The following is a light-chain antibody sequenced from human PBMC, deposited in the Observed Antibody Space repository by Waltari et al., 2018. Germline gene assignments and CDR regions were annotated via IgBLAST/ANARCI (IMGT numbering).Light chain of an antibody. V-gene: IGLV2-8*01. CDR2: EVS. Sequence: QSALTQPPSASGSPGQSVTISCTGTRSDIGGYNYVSWYQQHPGKAPKLMLYEVSKRPSGVPDRVAGSKSGNTASLTVSGLQTEDEADYYCSSYAGSNTVIFGGGTKLTVL. CDR1: RSDIGGYNY. CDR3: SSYAGSNTVI. J-gene: IGLJ2*01.